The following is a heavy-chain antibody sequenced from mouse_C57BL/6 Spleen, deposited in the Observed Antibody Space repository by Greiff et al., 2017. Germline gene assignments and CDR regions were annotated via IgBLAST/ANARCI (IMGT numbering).Heavy chain of an antibody. V-gene: IGHV1-64*01. CDR2: IHPNSGST. D-gene: IGHD2-4*01. J-gene: IGHJ2*01. CDR1: GYTFTSYW. CDR3: ARRKLYYDLFDY. Sequence: QVQLQQPGAELVKPGASVKLSCKASGYTFTSYWMHWVKQRPGQGLEWIGMIHPNSGSTNYNEKFKSKATLTVDKSSSTAYMQLSSLTSEDSAVYYCARRKLYYDLFDYWGQGTTLTVSS.